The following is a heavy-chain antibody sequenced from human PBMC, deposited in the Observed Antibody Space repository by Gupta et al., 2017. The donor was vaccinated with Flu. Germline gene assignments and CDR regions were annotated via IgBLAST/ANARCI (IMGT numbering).Heavy chain of an antibody. CDR2: IVVGSGNT. CDR1: GFTFTSSA. J-gene: IGHJ4*02. V-gene: IGHV1-58*02. D-gene: IGHD5-24*01. Sequence: QMQLVQSGLEVKKPGTSVNVSCKASGFTFTSSAMQWGRQARGQRLEWIGWIVVGSGNTNYAQKFQERVTITRDMSTSTAYMELSSLRSEDTAVYYCAAGPRRDGYNFGVWGQGTLVTVSS. CDR3: AAGPRRDGYNFGV.